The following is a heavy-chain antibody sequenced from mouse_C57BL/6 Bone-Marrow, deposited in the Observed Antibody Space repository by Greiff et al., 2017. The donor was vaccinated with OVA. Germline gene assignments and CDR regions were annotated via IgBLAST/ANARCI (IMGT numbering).Heavy chain of an antibody. CDR2: IYPGSGNT. V-gene: IGHV1-76*01. Sequence: QVQLQQSGAELVRPGASVKLSCKASGYTFTDYYINWVKQRPGQGLEWIARIYPGSGNTYYNEKFKGKATLTAEKSSSTAYMQLSSLTSEDSAVYFCARWRDWDYFDYWGQGTTLTVSS. D-gene: IGHD4-1*01. CDR3: ARWRDWDYFDY. CDR1: GYTFTDYY. J-gene: IGHJ2*01.